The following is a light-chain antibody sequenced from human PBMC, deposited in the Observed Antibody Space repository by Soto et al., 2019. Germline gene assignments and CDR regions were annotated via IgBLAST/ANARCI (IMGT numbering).Light chain of an antibody. CDR3: QQTSSTPT. CDR2: AVS. CDR1: QSVRSY. Sequence: DIQLTQSPSSLSASVGDRVTVTCRASQSVRSYLHWYQQKPGKAPKLLIYAVSSLQNGVSSRFSGSGSGTDFTLSSSNLQPEDLGTYYCQQTSSTPTFGGGTKVEIK. V-gene: IGKV1-39*01. J-gene: IGKJ4*01.